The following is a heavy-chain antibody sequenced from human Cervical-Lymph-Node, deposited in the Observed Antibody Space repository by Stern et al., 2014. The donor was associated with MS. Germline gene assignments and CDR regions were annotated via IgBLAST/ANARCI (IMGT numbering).Heavy chain of an antibody. CDR3: ARERGRAGPAMADY. CDR1: GYSFPGNY. D-gene: IGHD5-18*01. J-gene: IGHJ4*02. Sequence: VQLVESGAEVKKPGASGKAPCKGAGYSFPGNYIHWLRQAPGQGLEGMGRTNPNSGDSNYALKFQGRVTMTRDTSISTAYMNLNRLGIDDTAVYYCARERGRAGPAMADYWGQGTLVTVSS. V-gene: IGHV1-2*06. CDR2: TNPNSGDS.